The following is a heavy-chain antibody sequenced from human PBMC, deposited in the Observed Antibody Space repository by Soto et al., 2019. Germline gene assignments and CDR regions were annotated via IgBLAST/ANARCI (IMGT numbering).Heavy chain of an antibody. CDR1: GFTFSSYG. Sequence: PGGSLRLSCAASGFTFSSYGMHWVRQAPGKGLEWVAVISYDGSNKYYADSVKGRFTISRDNSKNTLYLQMNSLRAEDTAVYYCAKSGYSSSWYPWDFDYWGQGTLVTVSS. V-gene: IGHV3-30*18. J-gene: IGHJ4*02. D-gene: IGHD6-13*01. CDR3: AKSGYSSSWYPWDFDY. CDR2: ISYDGSNK.